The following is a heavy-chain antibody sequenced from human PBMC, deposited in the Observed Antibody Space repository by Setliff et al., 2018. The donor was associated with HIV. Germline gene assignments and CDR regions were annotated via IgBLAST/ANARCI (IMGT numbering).Heavy chain of an antibody. CDR3: ARHAGSGARDDAFGI. CDR1: DYSISSGFY. J-gene: IGHJ3*02. D-gene: IGHD6-19*01. CDR2: IYHTGST. V-gene: IGHV4-38-2*01. Sequence: SETLSLTCAVSDYSISSGFYWGWIRQPPGKGLEWIGSIYHTGSTYYNPSLKSRVTMSVDTSKNRFSLKLSSVTAADTAIFYCARHAGSGARDDAFGIWGQGPLVTVSS.